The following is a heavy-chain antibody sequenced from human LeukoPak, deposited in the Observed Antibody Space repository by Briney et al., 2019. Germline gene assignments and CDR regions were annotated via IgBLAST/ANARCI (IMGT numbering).Heavy chain of an antibody. D-gene: IGHD1-26*01. J-gene: IGHJ5*02. CDR3: ARDLATTSLDH. Sequence: QSGGSLRLSCAASGXTFSSYGMHWVRQAPGKGLEWVAVISYDGSNKYYADSVKGRFTISRDNSKNTVFLQMNSLRAEDTAVYYCARDLATTSLDHWGQGTLVTVSS. CDR2: ISYDGSNK. V-gene: IGHV3-30*03. CDR1: GXTFSSYG.